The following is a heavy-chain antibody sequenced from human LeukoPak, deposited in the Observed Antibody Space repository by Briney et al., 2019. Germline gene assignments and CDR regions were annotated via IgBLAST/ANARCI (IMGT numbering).Heavy chain of an antibody. CDR3: ARANYDFWSGYWHDAFDI. D-gene: IGHD3-3*01. CDR2: IYHSGST. J-gene: IGHJ3*02. V-gene: IGHV4-38-2*01. Sequence: PSETLSLTCAVSGYSISSGYYWGWIRQPPGKGLEWIGSIYHSGSTYYNPSLKSRVTISVDTSENQFSLKLSSVTAADTAVYYCARANYDFWSGYWHDAFDIWGQGTMVTVSS. CDR1: GYSISSGYY.